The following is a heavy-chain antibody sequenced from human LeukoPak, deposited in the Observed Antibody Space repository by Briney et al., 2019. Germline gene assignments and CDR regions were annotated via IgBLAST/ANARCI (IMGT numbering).Heavy chain of an antibody. D-gene: IGHD5-18*01. CDR3: ARWERGYSYGMAFDI. Sequence: SETLSLTCTVSGGSISSSSYYWGWFRQPPGKGPEWIGSIYYSGSTYYNPSLKSRVTISVDTSKNQFSLKLSSVTAADTAVYYCARWERGYSYGMAFDIWGQGTMVTVSS. V-gene: IGHV4-39*01. CDR1: GGSISSSSYY. J-gene: IGHJ3*02. CDR2: IYYSGST.